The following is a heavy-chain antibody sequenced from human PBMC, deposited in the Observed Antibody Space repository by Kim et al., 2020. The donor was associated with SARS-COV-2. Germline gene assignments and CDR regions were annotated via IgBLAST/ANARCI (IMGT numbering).Heavy chain of an antibody. CDR3: AGLRTSYDTSETFWGSRATLLYYFDS. V-gene: IGHV4-39*01. J-gene: IGHJ4*02. Sequence: SETLSLTCSVSGDSVSSNAYYWAWIRQPPGKGLEWIGHVYYSGTTYHNPSLKSRLTMSIDTSKNQFSLNLSSVTAADTAIYFCAGLRTSYDTSETFWGSRATLLYYFDSWGQGTLVTVSS. CDR2: VYYSGTT. CDR1: GDSVSSNAYY. D-gene: IGHD3-9*01.